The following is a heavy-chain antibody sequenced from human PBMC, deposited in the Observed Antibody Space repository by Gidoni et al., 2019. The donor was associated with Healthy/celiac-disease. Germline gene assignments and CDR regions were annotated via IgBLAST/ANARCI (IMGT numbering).Heavy chain of an antibody. V-gene: IGHV3-7*01. CDR2: IKQDGSEK. CDR1: GFTFGSYW. D-gene: IGHD5-12*01. J-gene: IGHJ4*02. CDR3: ARGRSRDGYHY. Sequence: EVQLVESGGGWVQPGGSLRLSGAAAGFTFGSYWMSWGRQAPGKGLEWVANIKQDGSEKYYVDSVKGRFTISRDNAKTSLYLQMNSLRAEDTAVYYCARGRSRDGYHYWGQGTLVTVSS.